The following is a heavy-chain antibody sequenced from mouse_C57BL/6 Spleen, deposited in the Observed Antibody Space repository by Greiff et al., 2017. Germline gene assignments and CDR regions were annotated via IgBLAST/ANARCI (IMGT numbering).Heavy chain of an antibody. D-gene: IGHD1-1*01. CDR2: IYPGDGDT. Sequence: QVQLQQSGPELVKPGASVKISCKASGYAFSSSWMNWVKQRPGKGLEWIGRIYPGDGDTNYNGKFKGKATLTADKSSSTAYMQLSSLTSEDSAVSFCAREARQDYYGSRAMDYWGQGTSVTVSS. V-gene: IGHV1-82*01. CDR1: GYAFSSSW. CDR3: AREARQDYYGSRAMDY. J-gene: IGHJ4*01.